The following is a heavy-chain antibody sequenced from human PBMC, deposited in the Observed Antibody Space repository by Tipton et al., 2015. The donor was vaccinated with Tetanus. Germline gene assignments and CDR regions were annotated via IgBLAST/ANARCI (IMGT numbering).Heavy chain of an antibody. CDR2: ISYSGRT. J-gene: IGHJ5*02. D-gene: IGHD6-13*01. CDR1: GGSLRSGDHY. V-gene: IGHV4-61*08. Sequence: VKPSETLSLTCTVSGGSLRSGDHYWSWIRQPPGKGLEWLAYISYSGRTNSNYSLKSRITVSQDTSNNPLPLKLTSVTAADAAVYYCARGRQRLVPAGFDLWGQGTLVTVPS. CDR3: ARGRQRLVPAGFDL.